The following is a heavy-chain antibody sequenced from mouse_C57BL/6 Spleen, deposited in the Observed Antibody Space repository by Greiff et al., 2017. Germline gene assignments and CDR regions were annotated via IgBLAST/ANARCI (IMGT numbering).Heavy chain of an antibody. CDR2: IYPGDGDT. J-gene: IGHJ4*01. CDR3: ARCYDYDGGYAMDY. CDR1: GYAFSSSW. D-gene: IGHD2-4*01. V-gene: IGHV1-82*01. Sequence: VQLQESGPELVKPGASVKISCKASGYAFSSSWMNWVKQRPGKGLEWIGRIYPGDGDTNYNGKFKGKATLTADKSSSTAYMQLSSLTSEDSAVYFGARCYDYDGGYAMDYWGQGTSGTVSS.